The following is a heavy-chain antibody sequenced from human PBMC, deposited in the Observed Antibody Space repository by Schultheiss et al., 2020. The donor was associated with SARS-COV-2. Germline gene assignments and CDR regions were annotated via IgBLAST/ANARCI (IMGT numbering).Heavy chain of an antibody. D-gene: IGHD2-2*02. CDR1: GFTFSSYG. Sequence: GGSLRLSCAASGFTFSSYGMHWVRQAPGKGLEWVAVIWYDGSNKYYADSVKGRFTISRDNSKNMLYLQMNSLRAEDTAVYYCAREDCSSTSCYTPSIPYYYYGMDVWGQGTTVTVSS. J-gene: IGHJ6*02. V-gene: IGHV3-33*01. CDR3: AREDCSSTSCYTPSIPYYYYGMDV. CDR2: IWYDGSNK.